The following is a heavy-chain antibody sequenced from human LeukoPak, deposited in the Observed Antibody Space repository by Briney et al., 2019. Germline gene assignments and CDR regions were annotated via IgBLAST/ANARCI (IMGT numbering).Heavy chain of an antibody. D-gene: IGHD3-10*01. CDR2: INSDGSST. V-gene: IGHV3-74*01. Sequence: GGSLRLSCAASGFTFSSYWMHWVRQAPGKGLVWVSRINSDGSSTSYADSAKGRFTISRDNAKNTLYLQMNSLRAEDTAVYYCARGMLMVRGVISDWDQGTLVTVSS. CDR1: GFTFSSYW. J-gene: IGHJ4*02. CDR3: ARGMLMVRGVISD.